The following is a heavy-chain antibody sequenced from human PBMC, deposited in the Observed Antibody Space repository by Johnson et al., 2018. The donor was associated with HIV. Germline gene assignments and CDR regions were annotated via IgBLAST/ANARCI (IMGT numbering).Heavy chain of an antibody. D-gene: IGHD3/OR15-3a*01. CDR1: GFTFSNYG. Sequence: QVQLVESGGGVVQPGRSLRLSCAASGFTFSNYGMAWVRQAPGKGLEWVTAISFAGVQKSYADSVTGRVTVSRDNAKNTRSLQMNSLRAEDTAVYYCARDGLAANAFDTWGQGTMVTVSS. V-gene: IGHV3-33*08. J-gene: IGHJ3*02. CDR3: ARDGLAANAFDT. CDR2: ISFAGVQK.